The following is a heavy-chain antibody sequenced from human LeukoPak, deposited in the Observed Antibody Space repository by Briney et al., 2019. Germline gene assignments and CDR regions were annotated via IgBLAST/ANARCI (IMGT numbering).Heavy chain of an antibody. CDR1: GFTFSNYR. CDR2: ISGSGGST. Sequence: GGSLRLSCAASGFTFSNYRMNWVRQAPGKGLEWVSAISGSGGSTYYADSVKGRFTISRDNSKNTLYLQMNSLRVEDTAVYYCARAGYRADDAFDIWGQGTMVTVSS. D-gene: IGHD5-18*01. V-gene: IGHV3-23*01. CDR3: ARAGYRADDAFDI. J-gene: IGHJ3*02.